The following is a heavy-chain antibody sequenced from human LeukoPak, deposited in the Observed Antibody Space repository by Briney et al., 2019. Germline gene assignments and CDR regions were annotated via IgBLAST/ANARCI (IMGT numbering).Heavy chain of an antibody. CDR3: VRYSSSWYSRDGMDV. D-gene: IGHD6-13*01. CDR1: GYTFTSYD. Sequence: ASVKVSCKASGYTFTSYDINWVRQATGQGLEWMGWTNPNSGNTGYAQKFQGRVTMTRNTSISTAYMELSSLRSEDTAVYYCVRYSSSWYSRDGMDVWGQGTTVTVSS. V-gene: IGHV1-8*01. J-gene: IGHJ6*02. CDR2: TNPNSGNT.